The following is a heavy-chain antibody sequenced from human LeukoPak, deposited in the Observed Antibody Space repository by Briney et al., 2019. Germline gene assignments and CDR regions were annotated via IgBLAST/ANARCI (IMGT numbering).Heavy chain of an antibody. D-gene: IGHD2-2*02. CDR1: GGSISSGDYY. V-gene: IGHV4-30-4*08. CDR2: IYYSGSA. CDR3: ARGYCSSTSCYRYNWFDP. Sequence: SQTLSLTCTVSGGSISSGDYYWSWIRQPPGKGLEWIGYIYYSGSAYYNPSLKSRVTISVDTSKNQFSLKLSSVTAADTAVYYCARGYCSSTSCYRYNWFDPWGQGTLVTVSS. J-gene: IGHJ5*02.